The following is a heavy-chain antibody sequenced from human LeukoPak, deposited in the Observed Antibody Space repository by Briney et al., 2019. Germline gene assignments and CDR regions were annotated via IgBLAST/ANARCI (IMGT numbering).Heavy chain of an antibody. CDR2: INHSGST. CDR3: AGLGGDYGDRKIDY. CDR1: GGSFSGYY. J-gene: IGHJ4*02. V-gene: IGHV4-34*01. Sequence: PSETLSLTCAVYGGSFSGYYWSWIRQPPGKGLEWIGEINHSGSTNYNPSLKSRVTISVDTSKNQFSLKLSSVTAADTAVYYCAGLGGDYGDRKIDYWGQGTLVTVSS. D-gene: IGHD4-17*01.